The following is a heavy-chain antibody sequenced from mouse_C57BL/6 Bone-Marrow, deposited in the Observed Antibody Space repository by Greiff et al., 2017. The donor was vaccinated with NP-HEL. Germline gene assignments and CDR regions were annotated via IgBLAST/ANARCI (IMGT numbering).Heavy chain of an antibody. CDR3: ARGDYSSPFAY. CDR2: IYPRSGNT. V-gene: IGHV1-81*01. J-gene: IGHJ3*01. Sequence: QVQLKESGAELARPGASVKLSCTASGYTFTSYGISWVKQRTGQGLEWIGEIYPRSGNTYYTEKFKGKATLTADNSSSTAYMELRSLTSEDSAVYFCARGDYSSPFAYWGQGTLVTVSA. D-gene: IGHD2-5*01. CDR1: GYTFTSYG.